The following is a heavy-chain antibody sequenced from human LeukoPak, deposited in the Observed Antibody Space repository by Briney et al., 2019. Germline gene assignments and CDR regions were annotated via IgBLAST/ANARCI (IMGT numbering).Heavy chain of an antibody. Sequence: GGSLRLSCAASGFTFSSYAMHWVRQAPGKGLEWVAVISYDGSNKYYADSVKGRFTISRDNSKNTLYLQMNSLRAEDTAVYYCARDRHYFDDWGQGTLVTASS. V-gene: IGHV3-30-3*01. J-gene: IGHJ4*02. CDR2: ISYDGSNK. CDR1: GFTFSSYA. CDR3: ARDRHYFDD.